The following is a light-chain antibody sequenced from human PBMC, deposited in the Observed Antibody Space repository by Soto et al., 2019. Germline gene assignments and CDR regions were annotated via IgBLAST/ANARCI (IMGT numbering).Light chain of an antibody. V-gene: IGKV3-20*01. CDR2: AAS. J-gene: IGKJ1*01. CDR1: QSVSSYY. Sequence: EIVLTQSQATLCLSPGERATLSCRASQSVSSYYLAWYQQKPGQAPRLLIYAASSRATGIPDRFSGGGSGTDFTLTISRLEPEDFAVYYCQQCGSSPWTFGQGTKVDIK. CDR3: QQCGSSPWT.